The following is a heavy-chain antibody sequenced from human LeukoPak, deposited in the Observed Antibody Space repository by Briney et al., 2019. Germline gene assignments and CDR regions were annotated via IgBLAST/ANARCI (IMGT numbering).Heavy chain of an antibody. Sequence: SETLSLTCAVYGGSFSGYYWSWIRQPPGKGLEWIGEINHSGSTNYNPSLKSRVTISVDTSKNQFSLKLSSVTAADTAVYYCARDAPRGHCSSTSCRYWYFDLWGRGTLVTVSS. J-gene: IGHJ2*01. CDR1: GGSFSGYY. D-gene: IGHD2-2*01. CDR2: INHSGST. CDR3: ARDAPRGHCSSTSCRYWYFDL. V-gene: IGHV4-34*01.